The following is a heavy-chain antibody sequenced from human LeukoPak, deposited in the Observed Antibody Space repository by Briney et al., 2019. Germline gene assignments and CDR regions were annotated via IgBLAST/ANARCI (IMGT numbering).Heavy chain of an antibody. D-gene: IGHD6-25*01. CDR1: GGSFNGYY. Sequence: SETLSLTCAVYGGSFNGYYWTWIRQPPGKGLEWIGEINHSGSTDYNPSLKSRITISVDTSKNQFSLKLNSVTAADTAVYYCARGQLRLSNWGQGSLVIVSS. J-gene: IGHJ4*02. CDR2: INHSGST. CDR3: ARGQLRLSN. V-gene: IGHV4-34*01.